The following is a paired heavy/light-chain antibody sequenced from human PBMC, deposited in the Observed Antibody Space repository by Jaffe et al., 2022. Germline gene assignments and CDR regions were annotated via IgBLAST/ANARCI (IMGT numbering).Heavy chain of an antibody. CDR3: AREVVGGTAPYFFFDF. Sequence: QVQLQESGPGLVKPSQTLSLTCTVSGGSISSGGYYWSWIRQPAGKGLEWIGRIYATGSTNYNPSLKSRVTISVDTSKNQFSLRLSSVTAADTAVYYCAREVVGGTAPYFFFDFWGQGNLVTVSS. CDR2: IYATGST. J-gene: IGHJ4*02. CDR1: GGSISSGGYY. D-gene: IGHD1-26*01. V-gene: IGHV4-61*02.
Light chain of an antibody. CDR3: QQYGSSPL. V-gene: IGKV3-20*01. J-gene: IGKJ3*01. Sequence: EIVLTQSPGTLSLSPGERATLSCKASQSVSSSYLAWYQQKPGQAPRLLIYGASSRATGIPDRFSGSGSGTDFTLTISRLEPEDFAVYYCQQYGSSPLFGPGTKVDIK. CDR1: QSVSSSY. CDR2: GAS.